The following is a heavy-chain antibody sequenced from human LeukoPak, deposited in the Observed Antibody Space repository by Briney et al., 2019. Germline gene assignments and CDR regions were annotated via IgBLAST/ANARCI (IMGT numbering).Heavy chain of an antibody. CDR2: ISGRGGTT. CDR1: GFTFSSYG. Sequence: GGSLRLSCAASGFTFSSYGMNWVRQAPGKGLEWVSGISGRGGTTYYADSVKGRFTISRDNSKNTLYLQMNSLRAEDTAVYYCASGEGALFDYWGQGTLVTVSS. V-gene: IGHV3-23*01. J-gene: IGHJ4*02. CDR3: ASGEGALFDY. D-gene: IGHD1-26*01.